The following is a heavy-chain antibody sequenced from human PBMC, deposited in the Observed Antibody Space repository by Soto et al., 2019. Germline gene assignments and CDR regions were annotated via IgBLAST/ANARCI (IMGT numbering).Heavy chain of an antibody. Sequence: EVQLLESGGGLVQPGGSLRLSCAASGFTFSSYAMSWVRQAPGKGLEWVSAISGSGGSTYYADSVKGRFTISRDNSKNPLYLQMNSLRAEDTAVYYCAKITRGQSGRYSSAPIRGRYWYFDLWGRGTLVTVSS. CDR2: ISGSGGST. J-gene: IGHJ2*01. V-gene: IGHV3-23*01. CDR3: AKITRGQSGRYSSAPIRGRYWYFDL. D-gene: IGHD6-19*01. CDR1: GFTFSSYA.